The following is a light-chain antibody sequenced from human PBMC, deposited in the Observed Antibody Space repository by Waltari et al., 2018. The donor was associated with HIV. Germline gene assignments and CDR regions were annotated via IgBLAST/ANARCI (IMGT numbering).Light chain of an antibody. J-gene: IGKJ2*01. CDR3: QQYSITPIT. CDR1: QSVLYNSNNKNY. Sequence: DIVMTQSPDSLAVYLGGRATINCKSSQSVLYNSNNKNYLAWYQQKPGQPPKLLIYWASTRESGVPDRFSGSGSGTDFTLTISSLQAEDVAVYYCQQYSITPITFGQGTKLEIK. CDR2: WAS. V-gene: IGKV4-1*01.